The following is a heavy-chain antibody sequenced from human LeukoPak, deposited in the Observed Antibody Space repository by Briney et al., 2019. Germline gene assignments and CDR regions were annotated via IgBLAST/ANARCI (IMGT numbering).Heavy chain of an antibody. V-gene: IGHV3-23*01. CDR3: ARGRNLVAISGYFDY. Sequence: GGSLRLSCAASGFTFSSYAMSWVRQAPGKGLEWVSAISGSGGSTYYADSVKGRFTISRDNSKNTLYLQMSSLRAEDTAVYYCARGRNLVAISGYFDYWGQGTLVTVSS. J-gene: IGHJ4*02. D-gene: IGHD3-22*01. CDR2: ISGSGGST. CDR1: GFTFSSYA.